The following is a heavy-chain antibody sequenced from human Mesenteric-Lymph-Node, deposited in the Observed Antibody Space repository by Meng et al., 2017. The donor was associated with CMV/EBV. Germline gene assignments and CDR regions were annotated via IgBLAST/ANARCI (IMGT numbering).Heavy chain of an antibody. CDR2: VIPMLNVA. CDR1: GGTFSGCE. Sequence: SCKASGGTFSGCEISGVRQAHGQGLEWMGRVIPMLNVANYAQKFQGRVTITADKSTSTAYMELSSLRSEDTAVYYCARSLSGTPTGYWGQGTLVTVSS. D-gene: IGHD1-14*01. CDR3: ARSLSGTPTGY. V-gene: IGHV1-69*04. J-gene: IGHJ4*02.